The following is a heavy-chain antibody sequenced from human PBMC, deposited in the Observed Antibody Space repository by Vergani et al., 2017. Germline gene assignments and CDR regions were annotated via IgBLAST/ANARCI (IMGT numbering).Heavy chain of an antibody. D-gene: IGHD2-8*02. J-gene: IGHJ6*03. CDR1: GFTFGYYA. Sequence: VQLVESGGDLVQPGRSLRLSCTASGFTFGYYAMDWFRQAPGQGLEWVALISYDGTNKYYTNSVRGRFTISRDNSKSTLFLQMNSLRVEDMAVYYCARDRGDWRYSRYFYNYYMDVWGKGTTVTVSS. CDR2: ISYDGTNK. CDR3: ARDRGDWRYSRYFYNYYMDV. V-gene: IGHV3-30-3*01.